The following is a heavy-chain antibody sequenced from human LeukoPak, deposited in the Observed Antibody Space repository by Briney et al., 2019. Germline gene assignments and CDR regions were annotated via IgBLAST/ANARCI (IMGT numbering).Heavy chain of an antibody. V-gene: IGHV4-61*05. CDR3: ARGEMATTDLDY. CDR1: GGSISSSSYY. CDR2: IYYSGST. Sequence: PSETLSLTCTVSGGSISSSSYYWGWIRQPPGKGLEWIGYIYYSGSTNYNPSLKSRVTISVDTSKNQFSLKLSSVTAADTAVYYCARGEMATTDLDYWGQGTLVTVSS. D-gene: IGHD5-24*01. J-gene: IGHJ4*02.